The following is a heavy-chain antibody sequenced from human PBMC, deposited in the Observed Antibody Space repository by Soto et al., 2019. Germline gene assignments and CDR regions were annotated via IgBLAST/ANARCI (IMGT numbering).Heavy chain of an antibody. Sequence: QVQLVESGGGVVQPGRSLRLSCAASGFTFSSYGMHWVRQAPGKGLEWVAVISYDGSNKYYADSVKGRFTISRDNSKNTLYLQMNSLRAEDTAVYYWAKNREGYKWGLDYWGQGTLVTVSS. CDR2: ISYDGSNK. CDR3: AKNREGYKWGLDY. D-gene: IGHD1-1*01. J-gene: IGHJ4*02. CDR1: GFTFSSYG. V-gene: IGHV3-30*18.